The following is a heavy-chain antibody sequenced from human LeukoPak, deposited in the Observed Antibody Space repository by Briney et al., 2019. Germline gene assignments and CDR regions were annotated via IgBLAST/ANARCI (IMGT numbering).Heavy chain of an antibody. CDR1: GESFSGYY. D-gene: IGHD3-10*01. CDR3: ASNYYGSGSYYNVNDY. CDR2: INHSGST. Sequence: SETLSLTCAVYGESFSGYYWSWIRQPPGKGLEWIGEINHSGSTNYNPSLKSRVTISVDTSKNQSSLKLSSVTAADTAVYYCASNYYGSGSYYNVNDYWGQGTLVTVSS. V-gene: IGHV4-34*01. J-gene: IGHJ4*02.